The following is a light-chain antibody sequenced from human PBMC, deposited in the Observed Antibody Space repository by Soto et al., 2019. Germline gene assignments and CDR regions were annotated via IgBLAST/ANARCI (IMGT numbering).Light chain of an antibody. V-gene: IGLV8-61*01. Sequence: QAVVTQEPSFSVSPGGTVTLTCGLSSGSVSTSYYPSWYQQTPGQAPRTLIYSTNTRSSGVPDRFSGSILGNKAALTITGAQADDDSDYYCVLYLGSGISVFGGGTKLTVL. CDR3: VLYLGSGISV. J-gene: IGLJ3*02. CDR1: SGSVSTSYY. CDR2: STN.